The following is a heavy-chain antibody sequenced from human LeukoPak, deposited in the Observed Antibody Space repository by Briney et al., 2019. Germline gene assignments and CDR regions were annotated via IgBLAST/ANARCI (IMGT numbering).Heavy chain of an antibody. V-gene: IGHV3-30-3*01. D-gene: IGHD1-26*01. CDR1: GFTFSSYA. CDR2: ISYDGSNK. CDR3: AREDEELQNWFDP. J-gene: IGHJ5*02. Sequence: GGSLRLSCAASGFTFSSYAMHWVRQAPGKGLEWVAVISYDGSNKYYADSVKGRFTISRDNSKNTLYLQMNSLRAEDTAVYYCAREDEELQNWFDPWGQGTLSPSPQ.